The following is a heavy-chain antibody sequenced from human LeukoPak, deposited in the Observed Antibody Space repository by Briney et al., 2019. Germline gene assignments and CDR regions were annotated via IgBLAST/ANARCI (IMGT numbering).Heavy chain of an antibody. CDR3: ARGVEPLAANTLAY. CDR1: GFTVITND. J-gene: IGHJ4*02. V-gene: IGHV3-53*01. CDR2: LYSDGNT. D-gene: IGHD1-14*01. Sequence: GGSLRLSCAASGFTVITNDMTWIRQAPGKGLEWISVLYSDGNTKYADSVQGRFTISRDNSKNTLYLEMNSLSPDDTAVYYCARGVEPLAANTLAYWGQGTLVTVSS.